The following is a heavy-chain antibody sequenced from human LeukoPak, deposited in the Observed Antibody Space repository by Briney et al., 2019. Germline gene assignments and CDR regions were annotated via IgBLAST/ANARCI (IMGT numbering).Heavy chain of an antibody. CDR1: GFTFSNYE. V-gene: IGHV3-48*03. CDR2: IRSSGSII. CDR3: ARERVIAGSYYFDS. Sequence: GGSLRLSCAASGFTFSNYEMNWVRQAPGKGLEWVSYIRSSGSIIYYADSVKGRFTISRDNAKNSLYLQMNSLRAEDTAVYCCARERVIAGSYYFDSWGQGTLVTVSS. J-gene: IGHJ4*02. D-gene: IGHD6-13*01.